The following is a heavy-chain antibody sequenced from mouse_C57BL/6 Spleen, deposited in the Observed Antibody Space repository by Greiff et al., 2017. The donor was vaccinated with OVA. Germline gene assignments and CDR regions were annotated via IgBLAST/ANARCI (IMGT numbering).Heavy chain of an antibody. J-gene: IGHJ2*01. CDR3: AREFDTTVVASYYFDY. V-gene: IGHV1-26*01. D-gene: IGHD1-1*01. CDR1: GYTFTDYY. CDR2: INPNNGGT. Sequence: EVQLQQSGPELVKPGASVKISCKASGYTFTDYYMNWVKQSHGKSLEWIGDINPNNGGTSYNQKFKGKATLTVDKSSSTAYMELRSLTSEDSAVYYCAREFDTTVVASYYFDYWGQGTTLTVSS.